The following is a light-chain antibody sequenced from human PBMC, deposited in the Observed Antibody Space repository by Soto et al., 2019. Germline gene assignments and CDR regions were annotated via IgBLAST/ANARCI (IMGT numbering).Light chain of an antibody. V-gene: IGKV1-33*01. CDR3: QQYDNLPLT. CDR2: DAS. Sequence: DIQMTQSPSSLSASVGDRVTITCQASQDIANYLNWYQQKAGRAPKFLIYDASNLETGVPSRFSGSGSGPDFTLTISSLQPEDIATYYCQQYDNLPLTFGGGTKVEIK. J-gene: IGKJ4*01. CDR1: QDIANY.